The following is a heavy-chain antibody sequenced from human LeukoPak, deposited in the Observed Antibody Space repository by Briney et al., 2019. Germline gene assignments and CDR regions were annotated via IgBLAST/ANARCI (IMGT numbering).Heavy chain of an antibody. CDR1: GFTFSSSA. D-gene: IGHD5-12*01. CDR2: ISGSGGST. V-gene: IGHV3-23*01. J-gene: IGHJ3*02. Sequence: GGSLRLSCAASGFTFSSSAMSWVRQAPGKGLEWVSAISGSGGSTYYADSVKGRFTISRDNSKNTLYLQMNSLRAEDTAVYYCAKRLYSDYDFGDAFDIWGQGTMVTVSS. CDR3: AKRLYSDYDFGDAFDI.